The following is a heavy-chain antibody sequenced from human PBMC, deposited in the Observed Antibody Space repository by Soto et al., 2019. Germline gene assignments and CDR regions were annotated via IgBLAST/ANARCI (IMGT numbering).Heavy chain of an antibody. CDR2: IDPSDSYT. V-gene: IGHV5-10-1*03. Sequence: EVQLVQSGAEVKKPGESLRISCKGSGYNFTSYWISWVRQMPGKGLEWMGRIDPSDSYTNYSPSFQGHVTISADKSISTAYLQWSSLKASDTAMYYCARQLYSSSWYAAVAGQGLGMDVWGQGTTVTVSS. D-gene: IGHD6-13*01. CDR1: GYNFTSYW. J-gene: IGHJ6*02. CDR3: ARQLYSSSWYAAVAGQGLGMDV.